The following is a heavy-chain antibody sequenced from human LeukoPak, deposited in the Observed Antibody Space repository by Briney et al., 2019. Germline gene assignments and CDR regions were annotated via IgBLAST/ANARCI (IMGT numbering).Heavy chain of an antibody. V-gene: IGHV3-23*01. Sequence: PGGSLRLSCAASGFTFSSYGMTWVRQAPGKGLECVSTIGSGSRTYYAESVKGRFTISRDNSNNTLYLQMSSLRVEDTAVYYCAKRVLSGNYPFDFWGQGTLVTVPS. CDR2: IGSGSRT. CDR3: AKRVLSGNYPFDF. D-gene: IGHD1-26*01. J-gene: IGHJ4*02. CDR1: GFTFSSYG.